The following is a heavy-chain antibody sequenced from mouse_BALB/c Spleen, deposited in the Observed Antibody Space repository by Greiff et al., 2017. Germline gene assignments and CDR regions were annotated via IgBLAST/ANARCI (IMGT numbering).Heavy chain of an antibody. CDR1: GYTFTDYA. CDR2: ISTYYGDA. J-gene: IGHJ4*01. D-gene: IGHD2-14*01. CDR3: ARAPTTGVDYAMDD. Sequence: QVQLQQSGAELVRPGVSVKISCKGSGYTFTDYAMHWVKQSHAKSLEWIGVISTYYGDASYNQKFKGKATMTVDKSSSTAYMELARLTSEDSAIYYCARAPTTGVDYAMDDWGQGTSVTVSS. V-gene: IGHV1S137*01.